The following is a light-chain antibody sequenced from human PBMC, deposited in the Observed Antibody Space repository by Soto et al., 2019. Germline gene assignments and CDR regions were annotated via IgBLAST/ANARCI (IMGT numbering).Light chain of an antibody. V-gene: IGKV1-39*01. CDR1: EYVGKY. Sequence: DIQMTQSPSSKSASVGDRVTISCRASEYVGKYLNWYQQKAGRAPELLIYGVSTLHSGVPSRFSGSGSGTEFSLIIASLQPEDSTTYYCQQTHRIPPTFGQGAEVDI. CDR2: GVS. J-gene: IGKJ1*01. CDR3: QQTHRIPPT.